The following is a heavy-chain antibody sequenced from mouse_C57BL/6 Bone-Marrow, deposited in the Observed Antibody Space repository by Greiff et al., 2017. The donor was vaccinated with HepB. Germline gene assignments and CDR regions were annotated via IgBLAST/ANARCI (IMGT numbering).Heavy chain of an antibody. CDR3: ASLYYYGSSYAMDY. D-gene: IGHD1-1*01. V-gene: IGHV7-3*01. CDR1: GFTFTDYY. CDR2: IRNKANGYTT. J-gene: IGHJ4*01. Sequence: EVQLQESGGGLVQPGGSLSLSCAASGFTFTDYYMSWVRQPPGKALEWLGFIRNKANGYTTEYSASVKGRFTISRDNSQSILYLQMNALRAEDSATYYCASLYYYGSSYAMDYWGQGTSVTVSS.